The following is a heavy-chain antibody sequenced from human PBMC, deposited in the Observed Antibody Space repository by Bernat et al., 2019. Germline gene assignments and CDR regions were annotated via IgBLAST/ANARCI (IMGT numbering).Heavy chain of an antibody. CDR1: GFTFSSYA. CDR3: ARDSGYCTNGVCYMTYYFDY. CDR2: ISYDGSNK. D-gene: IGHD2-8*01. J-gene: IGHJ4*02. Sequence: QVQLVESGGGVVQPGRSLRLSCAASGFTFSSYAMHWVRQAPVKGLEWVAFISYDGSNKYYADSVKGRFTISRDNSKNTLYLQMNSLRAEDTAVYYCARDSGYCTNGVCYMTYYFDYWGQGTLVTVSS. V-gene: IGHV3-30-3*01.